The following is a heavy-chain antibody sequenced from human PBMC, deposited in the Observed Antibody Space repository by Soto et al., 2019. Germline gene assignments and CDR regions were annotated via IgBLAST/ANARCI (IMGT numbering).Heavy chain of an antibody. CDR1: GGSMRNYY. V-gene: IGHV4-59*01. Sequence: SETLSLTCSVSGGSMRNYYWNWIRQPPGRGLEWIGYVYHSGSTNYNLSLKSRVSMSVDVSRNHFSLTLHSVTAADTAVYFCTSSYSTSSSPDYWGQGTLVTVSS. J-gene: IGHJ4*02. CDR3: TSSYSTSSSPDY. CDR2: VYHSGST. D-gene: IGHD6-6*01.